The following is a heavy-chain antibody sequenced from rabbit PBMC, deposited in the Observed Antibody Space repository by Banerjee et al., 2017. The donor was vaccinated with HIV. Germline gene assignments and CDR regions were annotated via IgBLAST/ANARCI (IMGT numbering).Heavy chain of an antibody. CDR2: ISAGSSGST. V-gene: IGHV1S45*01. Sequence: QEQLEESGGDLVKPEGSLTLTCTASGFSFSSGYWICWVRQAPGKGLEWIACISAGSSGSTYYASWAKGRFTISKTSSTTVTLQMTSLTAADTATYFCARGYTGNTNYGYYFNLWGQGTLVTVS. CDR1: GFSFSSGYW. CDR3: ARGYTGNTNYGYYFNL. J-gene: IGHJ4*01. D-gene: IGHD8-1*01.